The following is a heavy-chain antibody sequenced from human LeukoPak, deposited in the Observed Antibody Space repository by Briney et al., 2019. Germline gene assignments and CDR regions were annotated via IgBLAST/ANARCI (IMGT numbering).Heavy chain of an antibody. V-gene: IGHV4-39*07. CDR2: IVYSGTT. Sequence: PSETLSLTCTVSGDSITGSSYFWGWLRQPPGKGLEWIGSIVYSGTTYYNPTLKSRVTISVDTSTNHFSLRLSFVTAADTAVYYCARGASDLTYDYGVNWGQGTLVTVSS. CDR3: ARGASDLTYDYGVN. CDR1: GDSITGSSYF. J-gene: IGHJ4*02. D-gene: IGHD4-17*01.